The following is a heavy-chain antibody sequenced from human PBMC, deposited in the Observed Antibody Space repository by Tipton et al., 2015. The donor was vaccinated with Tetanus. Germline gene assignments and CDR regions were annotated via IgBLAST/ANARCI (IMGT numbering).Heavy chain of an antibody. Sequence: TLSLTCTVSPDSISTYYWNWIRQPTGKGLEWIGRIHTRGITNYNPSLKARVTMSLDTSKNQFSLELTSVTAADTGVYYCARGNAMGATIFFDQWCQGTLITVSS. CDR2: IHTRGIT. CDR3: ARGNAMGATIFFDQ. J-gene: IGHJ5*02. D-gene: IGHD1-26*01. V-gene: IGHV4-4*07. CDR1: PDSISTYY.